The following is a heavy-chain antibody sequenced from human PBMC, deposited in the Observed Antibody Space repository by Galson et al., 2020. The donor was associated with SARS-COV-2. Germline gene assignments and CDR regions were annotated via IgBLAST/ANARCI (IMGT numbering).Heavy chain of an antibody. Sequence: HGESLKISCQGSGYSFTSYWIGWVRQMPGKGLEWMGIIYPGDSDTRYSPSFQGQVTISADKSISTAYLQWSSLKASDTAMYYCARPSKYDSSGYYLGSFDYWGQGTLVTVSS. CDR2: IYPGDSDT. CDR3: ARPSKYDSSGYYLGSFDY. J-gene: IGHJ4*02. CDR1: GYSFTSYW. D-gene: IGHD3-22*01. V-gene: IGHV5-51*01.